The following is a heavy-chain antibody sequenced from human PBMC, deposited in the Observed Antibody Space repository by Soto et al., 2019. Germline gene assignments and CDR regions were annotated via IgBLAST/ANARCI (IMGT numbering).Heavy chain of an antibody. CDR1: EFIFSTCD. CDR3: AKSRVVVTAALFDY. J-gene: IGHJ4*02. D-gene: IGHD2-21*02. CDR2: ISYDGNNK. V-gene: IGHV3-30*18. Sequence: GSLLLACAASEFIFSTCDMHWVRQAPGKGLEWVASISYDGNNKYYGDSVKGRFTISRDNSKNTVFLQMNSLGPEDTAVYYCAKSRVVVTAALFDYWGRGTLVTVSS.